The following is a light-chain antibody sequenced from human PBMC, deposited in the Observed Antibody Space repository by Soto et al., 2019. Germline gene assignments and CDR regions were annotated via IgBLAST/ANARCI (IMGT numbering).Light chain of an antibody. J-gene: IGKJ4*01. CDR2: DAT. V-gene: IGKV3-11*01. Sequence: EVVLTQSPATLSLSPGETATLSCRASQSVSNYLAWYQHKPGQPPRLLLYDATNRATGIPPKFSGSGFGTDFTLTTSRLEAEDVAVYYCQHRSNWPLTFGGGTKVEI. CDR3: QHRSNWPLT. CDR1: QSVSNY.